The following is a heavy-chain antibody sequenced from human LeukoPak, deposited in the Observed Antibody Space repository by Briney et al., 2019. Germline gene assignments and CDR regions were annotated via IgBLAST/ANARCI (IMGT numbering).Heavy chain of an antibody. CDR2: IYSGGST. V-gene: IGHV3-53*01. CDR1: GFTVSSNY. CDR3: AKERYDWNVGGFDY. J-gene: IGHJ4*02. D-gene: IGHD1-20*01. Sequence: GGSLRLSCAASGFTVSSNYMSWVRQAPGKGLEWISVIYSGGSTYYADSVKGRFTISRDNSKNTLYPQMNSLRAEDTAVYYCAKERYDWNVGGFDYWGQGTLVTVSS.